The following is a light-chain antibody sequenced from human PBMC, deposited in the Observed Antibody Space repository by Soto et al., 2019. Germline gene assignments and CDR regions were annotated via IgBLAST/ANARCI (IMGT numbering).Light chain of an antibody. Sequence: QSALTQPASVSGSPGQSITISCTGTSSDFVSYNRVSWYQQPPGTAPKLIIYEASNRPSGVPDRFSGSKSGNTAPLTISGLQAADEADYYCSLYTSENTYVFGTGTKVTVL. J-gene: IGLJ1*01. CDR2: EAS. CDR3: SLYTSENTYV. CDR1: SSDFVSYNR. V-gene: IGLV2-18*01.